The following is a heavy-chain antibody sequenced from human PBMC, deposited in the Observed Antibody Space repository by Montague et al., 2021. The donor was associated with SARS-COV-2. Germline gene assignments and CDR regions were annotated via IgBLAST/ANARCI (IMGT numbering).Heavy chain of an antibody. Sequence: SETLSLTCTVSGGSISSYYWSWIRQPPGKGLEWIGYIYYSGSTNYNPSLKSQVTISVDTSKNQFSLKLSSVTAADTAVYYCARGCFSPMLDVVIRGPVDYWGQGTLVTVSS. CDR3: ARGCFSPMLDVVIRGPVDY. J-gene: IGHJ4*02. D-gene: IGHD3-22*01. CDR1: GGSISSYY. V-gene: IGHV4-59*12. CDR2: IYYSGST.